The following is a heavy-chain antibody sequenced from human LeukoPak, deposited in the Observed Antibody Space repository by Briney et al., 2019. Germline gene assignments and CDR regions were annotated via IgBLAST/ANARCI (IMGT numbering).Heavy chain of an antibody. CDR3: ARDVQYQLSWYYYYYMDV. Sequence: PGGSLRLSCAASGFTFCTYGMHWVRQAPGKGLEWVSYISSSGSTIYYADSVKGRFTISRDNAKNSLYLQMNSLRAEDTAVYYCARDVQYQLSWYYYYYMDVWGKGTTVTVSS. V-gene: IGHV3-48*04. CDR1: GFTFCTYG. J-gene: IGHJ6*03. CDR2: ISSSGSTI. D-gene: IGHD2-2*01.